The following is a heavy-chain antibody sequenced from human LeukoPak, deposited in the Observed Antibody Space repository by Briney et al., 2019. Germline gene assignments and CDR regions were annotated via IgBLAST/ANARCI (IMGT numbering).Heavy chain of an antibody. CDR1: GFTVSSIY. CDR2: IYSGGGT. CDR3: AREGSSGFLGY. D-gene: IGHD6-19*01. J-gene: IGHJ4*02. Sequence: GGSLRLSCAASGFTVSSIYMSWVRQAPGKGLQWVSLIYSGGGTYYADSVKGRFTISRDNSENTLYLQMNSLRAEDTAVYYCAREGSSGFLGYWGQGTLVTVSS. V-gene: IGHV3-53*01.